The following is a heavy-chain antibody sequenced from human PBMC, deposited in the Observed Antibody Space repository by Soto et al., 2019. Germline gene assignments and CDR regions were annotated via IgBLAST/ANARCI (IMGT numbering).Heavy chain of an antibody. CDR3: ARDGISGAEPFEI. CDR2: ISAYNGNL. V-gene: IGHV1-18*01. D-gene: IGHD1-20*01. Sequence: ASVKVSCKASGYTFINYGISWVRQAPGQGLEWMGWISAYNGNLNYAQKIQGRVTMTTDASTTTAYMELRSLRSDDTAVYYCARDGISGAEPFEIWGQGTMVT. J-gene: IGHJ3*02. CDR1: GYTFINYG.